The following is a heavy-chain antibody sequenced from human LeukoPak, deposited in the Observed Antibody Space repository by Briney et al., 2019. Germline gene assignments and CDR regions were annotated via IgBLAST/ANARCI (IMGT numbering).Heavy chain of an antibody. CDR1: GGSISGGSYY. CDR3: ARDSEDGDDAFDI. Sequence: SETLSFTYTVSGGSISGGSYYWSWIRQPAGKGLEWIGRIYTSGSTNYNPSLKSRVTISVDTSKNQFSLKLSSVTAADTAVYYCARDSEDGDDAFDIWGQGTVVTVSS. CDR2: IYTSGST. V-gene: IGHV4-61*02. J-gene: IGHJ3*02. D-gene: IGHD4-17*01.